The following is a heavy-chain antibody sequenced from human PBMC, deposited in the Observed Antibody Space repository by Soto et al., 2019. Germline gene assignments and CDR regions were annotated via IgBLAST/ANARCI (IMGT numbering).Heavy chain of an antibody. CDR3: AKVAPFILGSPF. CDR2: ITGSGGVM. J-gene: IGHJ4*02. D-gene: IGHD2-21*01. Sequence: GGSLRLSCTASGFDFSGSEMNWFRQAPGKGLEWVAYITGSGGVMFHADSVKGRSSISRDNAKNSLFLEMSDLTADDTGVYYCAKVAPFILGSPFWGQGTLVTVSS. V-gene: IGHV3-48*03. CDR1: GFDFSGSE.